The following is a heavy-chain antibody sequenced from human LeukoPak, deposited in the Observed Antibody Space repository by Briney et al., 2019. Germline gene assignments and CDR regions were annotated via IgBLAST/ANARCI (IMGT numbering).Heavy chain of an antibody. CDR3: ARDLYGDGSYFVP. J-gene: IGHJ5*02. CDR2: IYLGGSS. V-gene: IGHV4-61*02. D-gene: IGHD4-17*01. Sequence: PSETLSLTCTLSGGSTTSGDYYWSWLRQPAGKGLERIRRIYLGGSSSYNPSLKSRVTISADTSKNQFSLILSSVTAAAPALYYCARDLYGDGSYFVPWGQGTLVTVSS. CDR1: GGSTTSGDYY.